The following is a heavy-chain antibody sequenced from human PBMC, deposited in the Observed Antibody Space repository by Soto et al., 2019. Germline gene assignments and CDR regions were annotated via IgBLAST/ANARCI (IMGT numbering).Heavy chain of an antibody. CDR3: VKGEYYYDSSGYYPFDY. Sequence: GGSLRLSRSASGFTFSSYAMHWVRQAPGEGLDYVSSISTNGGSTHYADSVKGRFTISRDNSKNTQYLQMSSLRADDTAVYYCVKGEYYYDSSGYYPFDYWGQGTLVTVSS. CDR2: ISTNGGST. V-gene: IGHV3-64D*06. D-gene: IGHD3-22*01. CDR1: GFTFSSYA. J-gene: IGHJ4*02.